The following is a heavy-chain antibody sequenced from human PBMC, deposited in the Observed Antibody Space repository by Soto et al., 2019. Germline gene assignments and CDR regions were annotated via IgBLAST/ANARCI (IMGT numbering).Heavy chain of an antibody. CDR2: IYSGGST. J-gene: IGHJ6*03. CDR3: ARDLDSSGWYNRMDYMDV. V-gene: IGHV3-66*01. D-gene: IGHD6-19*01. CDR1: GFTVSSNY. Sequence: GGSLRLSCAASGFTVSSNYMSWVRQAPGKGLEWVSVIYSGGSTYYADSVKGRFTISRDNSKNTLYLQMNSLRAEDTAVYYCARDLDSSGWYNRMDYMDVWGKGTTVTVSS.